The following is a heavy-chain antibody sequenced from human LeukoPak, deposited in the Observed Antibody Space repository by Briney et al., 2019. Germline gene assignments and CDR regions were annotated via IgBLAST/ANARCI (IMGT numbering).Heavy chain of an antibody. J-gene: IGHJ6*03. D-gene: IGHD3-9*01. CDR3: ATHPDTYYYFYMDV. CDR1: GFIFSSYE. CDR2: ISSSGSTI. V-gene: IGHV3-48*03. Sequence: GGSLRLSCAASGFIFSSYEMNWVRQAPGKGLEWVSYISSSGSTIYYADSVKGRFTISRDNAKNSLYLQMNSLRAEDTAVYYCATHPDTYYYFYMDVWGKGTTVTISS.